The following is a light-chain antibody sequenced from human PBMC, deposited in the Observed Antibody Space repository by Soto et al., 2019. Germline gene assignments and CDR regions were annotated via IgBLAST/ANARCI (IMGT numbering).Light chain of an antibody. V-gene: IGLV2-14*01. CDR3: SSFTSTSTQV. CDR2: EVS. J-gene: IGLJ3*02. Sequence: QAVVTQPASVSGSLGQSITISCTGTSSDVGGYDYVSWYQQHPGRAPKLMIFEVSNRPSGVSNRFSGSKSGNTASLTISGLQAEDEADYYCSSFTSTSTQVLGGGTQLTVL. CDR1: SSDVGGYDY.